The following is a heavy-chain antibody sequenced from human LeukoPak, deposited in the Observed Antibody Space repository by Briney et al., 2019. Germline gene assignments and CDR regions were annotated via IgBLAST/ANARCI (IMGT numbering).Heavy chain of an antibody. V-gene: IGHV4-34*01. J-gene: IGHJ5*02. CDR2: INHSGST. D-gene: IGHD4-23*01. CDR1: GGSFSGYY. Sequence: SEILSLTCAVYGGSFSGYYWSWIRQPPGKGLEWIGEINHSGSTNYNPSLKSRVTISVDTSKNQFSLKLSSVTAADTAVYYCARGPKWFYGGNSNWFDPWGQGTLVTVSS. CDR3: ARGPKWFYGGNSNWFDP.